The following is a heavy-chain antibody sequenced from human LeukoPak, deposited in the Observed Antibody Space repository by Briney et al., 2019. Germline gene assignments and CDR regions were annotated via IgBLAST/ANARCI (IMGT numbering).Heavy chain of an antibody. D-gene: IGHD3-10*01. CDR2: IYHSGST. J-gene: IGHJ4*02. CDR1: GGSISSGGYS. Sequence: SETLSLTCAVSGGSISSGGYSWSWIRQPPGKGLEWIGYIYHSGSTYYNPSLKSRVTISVDRSKNQFSPKLSSVTAADTAVYYCAREADYYGPYFDYWGQGTLVTVSS. V-gene: IGHV4-30-2*01. CDR3: AREADYYGPYFDY.